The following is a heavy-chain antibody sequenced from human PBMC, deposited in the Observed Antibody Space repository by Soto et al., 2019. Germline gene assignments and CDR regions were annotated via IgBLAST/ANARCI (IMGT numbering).Heavy chain of an antibody. CDR2: IFWDDGK. CDR1: GFSFSTSGVG. J-gene: IGHJ4*02. CDR3: AHIRCGDDCPTGRFDY. Sequence: QITLKESGPTLVKPTQTLTLTCTFSGFSFSTSGVGVGWIRQPPGKALEWLALIFWDDGKRYRPSLKSSLTITKDTSKNLVVLTMTNMDPVDTATYYCAHIRCGDDCPTGRFDYWGQGTLVTVSS. D-gene: IGHD2-21*02. V-gene: IGHV2-5*02.